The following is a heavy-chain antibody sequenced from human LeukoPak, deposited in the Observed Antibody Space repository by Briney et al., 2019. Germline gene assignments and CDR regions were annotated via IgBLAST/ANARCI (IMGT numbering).Heavy chain of an antibody. CDR2: IIPILGIA. J-gene: IGHJ4*02. CDR1: GGAFSSYA. V-gene: IGHV1-69*04. Sequence: ASVKVSCKASGGAFSSYAISWVRQAPGQGLEWMGRIIPILGIANYAQKLQGRVTITADKSTSTAYMELSSLRSEDTAVYYCARGGKAMEDFDYWGQGTLVTVSS. CDR3: ARGGKAMEDFDY. D-gene: IGHD5-18*01.